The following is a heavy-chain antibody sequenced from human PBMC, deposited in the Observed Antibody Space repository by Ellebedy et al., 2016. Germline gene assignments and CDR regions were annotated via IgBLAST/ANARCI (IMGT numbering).Heavy chain of an antibody. CDR1: GFSLSTSGVG. D-gene: IGHD4-23*01. CDR3: AHSSDYYGGKDNNWFDP. J-gene: IGHJ5*02. Sequence: SGPTLVKPTQTLTLTCTFSGFSLSTSGVGVGWIRQPPGKALEWLALIYWDDDKRYSPSLKSRLTITKDTSKNQVVLTMTNMDPVDTATYYCAHSSDYYGGKDNNWFDPWGQGTLVTVPS. CDR2: IYWDDDK. V-gene: IGHV2-5*02.